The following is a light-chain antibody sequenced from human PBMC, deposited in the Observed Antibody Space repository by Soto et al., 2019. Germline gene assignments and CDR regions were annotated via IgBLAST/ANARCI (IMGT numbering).Light chain of an antibody. J-gene: IGKJ5*01. CDR1: QSVSNY. Sequence: EIVLTQSPATLSFSPGGKAPLPCRASQSVSNYLAWYQQKPGQAPRLILYDAYNRATGIPATFSGSGAGTDFTPTISSLDPEDFAVYYCQQSSSWPPLTCGQGTRLEIK. CDR2: DAY. CDR3: QQSSSWPPLT. V-gene: IGKV3-11*01.